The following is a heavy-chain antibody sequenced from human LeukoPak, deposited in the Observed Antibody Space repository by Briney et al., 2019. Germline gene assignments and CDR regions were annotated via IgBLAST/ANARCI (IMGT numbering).Heavy chain of an antibody. CDR3: ARHTLLSMVRGVINNWFDP. CDR1: GGSISNYY. V-gene: IGHV4-4*07. D-gene: IGHD3-10*01. Sequence: PSETLSLTCTVSGGSISNYYWSWIRQPAGKGLEWIGRIYASGSTNYNPSLKSRVTMSVDTSKNQFSLRLSSVTAADTAVYYCARHTLLSMVRGVINNWFDPWGQGTLVTVSS. J-gene: IGHJ5*02. CDR2: IYASGST.